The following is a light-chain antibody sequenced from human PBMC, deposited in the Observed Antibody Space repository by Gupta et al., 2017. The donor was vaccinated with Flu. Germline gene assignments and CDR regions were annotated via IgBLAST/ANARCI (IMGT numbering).Light chain of an antibody. CDR2: DNT. CDR1: SSKVGSSY. CDR3: GTWDRSLSAGL. V-gene: IGLV1-51*01. J-gene: IGLJ3*02. Sequence: KVSISSSGNSSKVGSSYVSWYQQLPGTAPKLLIYDNTKRPSGIPDRFSGSKSGASATLAITGLQTGDEADYYCGTWDRSLSAGLFGGGTKLTVL.